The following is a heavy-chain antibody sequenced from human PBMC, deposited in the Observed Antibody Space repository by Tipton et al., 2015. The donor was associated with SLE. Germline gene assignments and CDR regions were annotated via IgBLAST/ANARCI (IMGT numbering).Heavy chain of an antibody. CDR2: IHHSGST. D-gene: IGHD1-26*01. CDR3: ATGRGADGYYTYGLDV. Sequence: TLSLTCAVSGYSISSGYYWGWIRQPPGKGLEWIGRIHHSGSTYYNPSLKSRVTISVDTSKNQFSLRLTSVTAADTAVYYCATGRGADGYYTYGLDVWGQGATVTVSS. CDR1: GYSISSGYY. J-gene: IGHJ6*02. V-gene: IGHV4-38-2*01.